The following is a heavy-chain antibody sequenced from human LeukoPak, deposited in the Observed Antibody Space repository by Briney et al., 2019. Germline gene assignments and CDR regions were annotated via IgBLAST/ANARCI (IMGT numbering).Heavy chain of an antibody. CDR3: ATVAGLRYFDWLPSTHYYFDY. V-gene: IGHV1-69*01. Sequence: SVKVSCKASGGTFSIYAISWVRQAPGEGREWMGGIIPMFGTANYAQRFQGRVTMTADESTTTAYMELSSLRSEDTAVYYCATVAGLRYFDWLPSTHYYFDYWGQGTLVTVSS. CDR1: GGTFSIYA. J-gene: IGHJ4*02. CDR2: IIPMFGTA. D-gene: IGHD3-9*01.